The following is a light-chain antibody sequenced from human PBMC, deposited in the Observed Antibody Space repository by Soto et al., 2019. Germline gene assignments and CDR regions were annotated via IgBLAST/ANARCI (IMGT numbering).Light chain of an antibody. J-gene: IGLJ3*02. CDR1: SSDVGGYDH. V-gene: IGLV2-14*03. CDR2: DVT. CDR3: SSYTSRNTRV. Sequence: QSVLTQPASVSGSPGQSITISCTGTSSDVGGYDHVSWYQQHPGKAPKLMIYDVTNRPSGVSNRFSGSKSGNTASLSISGLQPEDEADYYCSSYTSRNTRVFGGGTKLTVL.